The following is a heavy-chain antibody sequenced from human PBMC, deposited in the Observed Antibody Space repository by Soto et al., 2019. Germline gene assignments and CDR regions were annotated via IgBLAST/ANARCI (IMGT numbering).Heavy chain of an antibody. CDR1: GFTFSSYA. CDR3: AKPPALYFGVVPFDY. V-gene: IGHV3-23*01. J-gene: IGHJ4*02. CDR2: VSGSGGST. D-gene: IGHD3-3*01. Sequence: GGSLRLSCAASGFTFSSYAMSWVRQAPGKGLEWVSAVSGSGGSTYYADSVKGRFTISRDNSKNTLYLQMNSLRAEDTAVYYCAKPPALYFGVVPFDYWGQGTLVTVSS.